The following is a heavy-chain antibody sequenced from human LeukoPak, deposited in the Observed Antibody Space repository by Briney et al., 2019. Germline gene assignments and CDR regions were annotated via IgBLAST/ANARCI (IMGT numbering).Heavy chain of an antibody. CDR3: ASDREYYYGSGSFDY. CDR1: GFTFSSYW. V-gene: IGHV3-7*04. D-gene: IGHD3-10*01. CDR2: IKQDGSEK. Sequence: PGGSLRLSCAASGFTFSSYWMSWVRQAPGKGLEWVAYIKQDGSEKYYVDSVKGRFTISRDNAKNSLYLQMNSLRAEDTAVYYCASDREYYYGSGSFDYWGQGTLVTVSS. J-gene: IGHJ4*02.